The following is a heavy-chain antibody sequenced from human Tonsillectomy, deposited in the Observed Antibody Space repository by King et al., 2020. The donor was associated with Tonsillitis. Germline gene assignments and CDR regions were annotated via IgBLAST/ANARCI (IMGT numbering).Heavy chain of an antibody. CDR1: GGSISNGGFY. CDR2: IYYNGSP. D-gene: IGHD2-2*01. J-gene: IGHJ3*02. CDR3: ARDNFPAAAVVGAFDI. V-gene: IGHV4-31*03. Sequence: VQLQESGPGLVKPSQTLSLTCTVSGGSISNGGFYWNWIRQHPGKGLEWIGYIYYNGSPSYNPSLKSRLTISVDRTKNQFSLKRSSVTAADPAVYYCARDNFPAAAVVGAFDIWGQGTMVSVSS.